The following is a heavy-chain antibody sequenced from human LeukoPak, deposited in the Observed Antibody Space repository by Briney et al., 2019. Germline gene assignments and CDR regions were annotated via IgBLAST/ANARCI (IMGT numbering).Heavy chain of an antibody. J-gene: IGHJ6*04. D-gene: IGHD1-26*01. V-gene: IGHV3-33*01. CDR2: IWYDGSNR. CDR3: AVWWEPSNYYGLLV. Sequence: PGRSLRLSCAASGFTFRSYGMHWVRQAPGKGLEWVAVIWYDGSNRYYADSVKGRFTLSRDNSKNTVYLQMNSLRAEDTAVYYCAVWWEPSNYYGLLVWGERTTVTVSS. CDR1: GFTFRSYG.